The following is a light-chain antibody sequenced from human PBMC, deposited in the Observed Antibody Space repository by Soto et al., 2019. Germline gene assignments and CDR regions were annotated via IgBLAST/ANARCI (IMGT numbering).Light chain of an antibody. CDR3: QHYGPTRYT. V-gene: IGKV3-20*01. CDR1: QSVSSKF. Sequence: EIVLTQSPGTLSLSPGERATLSFRASQSVSSKFLAWYQQKPGQPPRLLMYGASSRATSIPDRFSGSGSGTDFTLTISRLEPEDFAVYYCQHYGPTRYTFGQGTKLEIK. J-gene: IGKJ2*01. CDR2: GAS.